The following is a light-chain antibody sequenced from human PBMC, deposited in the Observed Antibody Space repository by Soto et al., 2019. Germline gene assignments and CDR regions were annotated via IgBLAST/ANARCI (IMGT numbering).Light chain of an antibody. J-gene: IGLJ1*01. CDR2: GVK. CDR3: SSYTTSYFYV. Sequence: QSVLTQPASVSGAPGQSITISCTGSGRDIGAYASVSWYQQHPGKAPKLLIYGVKNRPPGLSYRFSASKSAFTASLTISGLQAEDEAHYYCSSYTTSYFYVFGPGTKVTVL. V-gene: IGLV2-14*01. CDR1: GRDIGAYAS.